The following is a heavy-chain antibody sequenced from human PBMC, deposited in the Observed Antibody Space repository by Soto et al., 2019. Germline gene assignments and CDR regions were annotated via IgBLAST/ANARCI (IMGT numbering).Heavy chain of an antibody. CDR2: IYYSGST. Sequence: PSETLSLTCTVSGGSISSSSYYWGWIRQPPGKGLEWIGSIYYSGSTYYNPSLKSRVTISVDTSKNQFSLKLSSVTAADTAVYYCARHAPDTAMVSLDYWGQGTLVTVSS. D-gene: IGHD5-18*01. CDR1: GGSISSSSYY. V-gene: IGHV4-39*01. CDR3: ARHAPDTAMVSLDY. J-gene: IGHJ4*02.